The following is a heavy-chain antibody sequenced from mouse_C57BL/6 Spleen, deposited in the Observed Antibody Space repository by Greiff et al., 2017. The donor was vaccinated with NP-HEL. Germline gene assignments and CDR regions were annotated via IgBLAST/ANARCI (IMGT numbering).Heavy chain of an antibody. V-gene: IGHV1-69*01. CDR3: ARSPYYYGSSYGAMDY. CDR2: IDPSDSYT. D-gene: IGHD1-1*01. Sequence: QVQLQQSGAELVMPGASVKLSCKASGYTFTSYWMHWVKQRPGQGLEWIGEIDPSDSYTNYNQKFKGKSTLTVDKSSSTAYMQLSSLTSEDSAVYYCARSPYYYGSSYGAMDYWGQGTSVTVSS. J-gene: IGHJ4*01. CDR1: GYTFTSYW.